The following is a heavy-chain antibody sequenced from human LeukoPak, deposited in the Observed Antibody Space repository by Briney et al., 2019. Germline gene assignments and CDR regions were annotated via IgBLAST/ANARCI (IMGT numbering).Heavy chain of an antibody. D-gene: IGHD2-15*01. J-gene: IGHJ3*02. CDR2: ISSSSSYI. V-gene: IGHV3-21*01. Sequence: GGSLRLSCAASGFTFSSYSMNWVRQAPGKGLEWVSSISSSSSYIYYADSVKGRFTISRDNAKNSLYLQMNSLRAEDTAMYYCARENIVVVVAEWDAFDIWGQGTMVTVSS. CDR3: ARENIVVVVAEWDAFDI. CDR1: GFTFSSYS.